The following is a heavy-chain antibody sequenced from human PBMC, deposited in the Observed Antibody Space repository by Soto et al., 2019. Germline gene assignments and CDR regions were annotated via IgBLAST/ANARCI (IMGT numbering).Heavy chain of an antibody. CDR1: GGSISSYF. Sequence: SETLSLTCTVSGGSISSYFYIWVRQPPGKGQEWIGSVYYTRPTDYNPSLKSRVTISVDTSKTQFSLNLRSVTAADTAVYYCARDLAAVPRAFDFWGRGTLVTVSS. V-gene: IGHV4-59*01. CDR2: VYYTRPT. D-gene: IGHD6-13*01. CDR3: ARDLAAVPRAFDF. J-gene: IGHJ4*02.